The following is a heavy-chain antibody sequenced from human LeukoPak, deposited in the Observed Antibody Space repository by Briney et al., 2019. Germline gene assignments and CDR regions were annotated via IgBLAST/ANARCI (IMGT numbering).Heavy chain of an antibody. J-gene: IGHJ5*02. Sequence: PSETLSLTCTVSGGSISSYYWSWIRQPPGKGLEWIGYIYYSGSTNYNPSLKSRVTISVDTSKNQFSLKLSSVTAADTAVYYCARQGGYYRNWFDPWGQGTLVTVSS. CDR1: GGSISSYY. CDR2: IYYSGST. V-gene: IGHV4-59*08. CDR3: ARQGGYYRNWFDP. D-gene: IGHD3-22*01.